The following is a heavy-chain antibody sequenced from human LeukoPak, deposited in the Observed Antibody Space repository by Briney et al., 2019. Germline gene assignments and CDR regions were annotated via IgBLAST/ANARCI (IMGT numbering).Heavy chain of an antibody. CDR3: ARKGFGEFLFDY. V-gene: IGHV1-3*01. CDR2: INAGNGNT. J-gene: IGHJ4*02. D-gene: IGHD3-10*01. CDR1: GYTFTSYA. Sequence: GASVKVSCKASGYTFTSYAMHWVRQAPGQRLERMGWINAGNGNTKYSQKFQGRVTITRDTSASTAYMELSSLRSEDTAVYYCARKGFGEFLFDYWGQGTLVTVSS.